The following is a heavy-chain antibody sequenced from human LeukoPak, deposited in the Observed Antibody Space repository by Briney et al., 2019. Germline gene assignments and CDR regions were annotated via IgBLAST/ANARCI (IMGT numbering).Heavy chain of an antibody. CDR3: AKKPSYDMYYFGY. CDR2: ISYDGSNK. D-gene: IGHD5-18*01. V-gene: IGHV3-30*18. J-gene: IGHJ4*02. Sequence: GRSLRLSCAASGFTFSSYGMHWVRQAPGKGLEWVAVISYDGSNKYYADSVKGRFTISGDNSKNTLYLQMNSLKAEDTAVYYCAKKPSYDMYYFGYWGQGTLVTVSS. CDR1: GFTFSSYG.